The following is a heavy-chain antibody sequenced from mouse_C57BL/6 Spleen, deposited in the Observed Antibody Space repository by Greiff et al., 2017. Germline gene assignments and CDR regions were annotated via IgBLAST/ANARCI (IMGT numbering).Heavy chain of an antibody. Sequence: QVQLQQSGPGLVQPSQSLSITCTVSGFSLTSYGVHWVRQSPGKGLEWLGVIWRGGSTDYNAAFMSRLSITKDNSKSQVFFKMNSLQADETAIYYGGKDEDSNYGVFAYWGQGTLVTVSA. J-gene: IGHJ3*01. CDR1: GFSLTSYG. D-gene: IGHD2-5*01. V-gene: IGHV2-5*01. CDR2: IWRGGST. CDR3: GKDEDSNYGVFAY.